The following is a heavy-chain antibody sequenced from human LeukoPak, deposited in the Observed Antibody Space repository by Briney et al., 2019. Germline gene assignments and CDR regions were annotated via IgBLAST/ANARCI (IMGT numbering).Heavy chain of an antibody. V-gene: IGHV3-33*01. CDR3: ARDHYGGYAYSDY. Sequence: GGSLRLSCVASGFTFSSYGMHWVRQAPGKGLEWVAVIWYDGTNKYYADSVKGRFTISRDNSKNTLYLQMNSLRAEATAVYYCARDHYGGYAYSDYWGQGALVIVSS. J-gene: IGHJ4*02. CDR2: IWYDGTNK. CDR1: GFTFSSYG. D-gene: IGHD5-12*01.